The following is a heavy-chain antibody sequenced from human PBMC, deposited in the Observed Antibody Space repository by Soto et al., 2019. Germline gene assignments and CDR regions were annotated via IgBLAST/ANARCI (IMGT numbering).Heavy chain of an antibody. V-gene: IGHV4-30-4*01. CDR2: IDYSRNT. J-gene: IGHJ4*02. Sequence: QVQLQASGPGLVKPSQTLSLTCTVSGDSITNDDYYWSWIRQPPGKGLEWLGHIDYSRNTDYNPSLKSRVAISVDTSKNQFSLTLRSVTAADTALYYCASKIVLVPGATGDYFDSWGQGTLVTVSS. D-gene: IGHD2-2*01. CDR3: ASKIVLVPGATGDYFDS. CDR1: GDSITNDDYY.